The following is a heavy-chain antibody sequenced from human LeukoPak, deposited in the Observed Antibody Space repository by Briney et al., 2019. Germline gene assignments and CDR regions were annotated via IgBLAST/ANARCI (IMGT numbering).Heavy chain of an antibody. CDR1: GFTFSNAW. CDR2: IKSKTDGGTT. Sequence: KTGGSLRLSCAASGFTFSNAWMSWVRQAPGKGLEWVGRIKSKTDGGTTDYAAPVKGRFTISRDDSKNTLYLQMNSLKTEDTAVYYCTTDQIGGSYPIYYYYYMDVWGKGTTVTVSS. J-gene: IGHJ6*03. D-gene: IGHD1-26*01. V-gene: IGHV3-15*01. CDR3: TTDQIGGSYPIYYYYYMDV.